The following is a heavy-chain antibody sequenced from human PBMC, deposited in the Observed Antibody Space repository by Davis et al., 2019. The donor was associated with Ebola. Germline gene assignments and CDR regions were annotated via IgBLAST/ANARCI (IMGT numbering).Heavy chain of an antibody. V-gene: IGHV6-1*01. CDR1: GDSVSSRGAA. J-gene: IGHJ4*02. D-gene: IGHD5-12*01. CDR2: TYYTSQWYN. Sequence: HSQTLSLTCAISGDSVSSRGAAWNWIRQSPSRGLEWLGRTYYTSQWYNDYAVSVKSRMTINPDTSKNQFSLKLNSVTPEDTAVYYCARGWLRSPGFDYWGQGTLVSVSS. CDR3: ARGWLRSPGFDY.